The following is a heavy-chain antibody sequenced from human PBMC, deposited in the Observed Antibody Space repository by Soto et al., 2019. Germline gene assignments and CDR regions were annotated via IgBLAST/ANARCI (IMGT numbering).Heavy chain of an antibody. CDR1: GFTFSSYW. CDR2: INSDGSST. D-gene: IGHD6-13*01. V-gene: IGHV3-74*01. Sequence: PGGSLRLSCAASGFTFSSYWRHWVRQAPGKGLLWVSRINSDGSSTSYADSVKGRFTISRDNAKNTLYLQMNSLRAEDTAVYYCATGSEYSSSWYPLYYYYGMDVWGQGTTVTVYS. J-gene: IGHJ6*02. CDR3: ATGSEYSSSWYPLYYYYGMDV.